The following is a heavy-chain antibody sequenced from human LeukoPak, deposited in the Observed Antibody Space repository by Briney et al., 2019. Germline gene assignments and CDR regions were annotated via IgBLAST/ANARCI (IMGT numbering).Heavy chain of an antibody. D-gene: IGHD3-3*01. J-gene: IGHJ3*02. CDR1: GFTFSTYR. V-gene: IGHV3-7*03. CDR3: ARGSRFGVVGRDAFDI. Sequence: GGSLRLSCAASGFTFSTYRMSWVRQAPGKRLEWVANIKQDGSEKHYVDSVKGRFTIFKDNAKNSLYLQMSSLRADDTAFYYCARGSRFGVVGRDAFDIWGQGTMVTVSS. CDR2: IKQDGSEK.